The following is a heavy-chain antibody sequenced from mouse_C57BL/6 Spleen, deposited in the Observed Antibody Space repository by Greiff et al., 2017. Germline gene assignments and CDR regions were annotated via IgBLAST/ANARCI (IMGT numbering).Heavy chain of an antibody. D-gene: IGHD4-1*01. CDR3: ARNWDAYAMDY. V-gene: IGHV5-16*01. CDR1: GFTFSDYY. CDR2: INYDGSST. Sequence: EVKVVESEGGLVQPGSSMKLSCTASGFTFSDYYMAWVRQVPEKGLEWVANINYDGSSTYYLDSLKSRFIISRDNAKNILYLQMSSLKSEDTATYYCARNWDAYAMDYWGQGTSVTVSS. J-gene: IGHJ4*01.